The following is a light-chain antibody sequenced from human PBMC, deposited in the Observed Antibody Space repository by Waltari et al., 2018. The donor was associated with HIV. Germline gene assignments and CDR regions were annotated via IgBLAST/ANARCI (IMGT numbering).Light chain of an antibody. J-gene: IGLJ2*01. CDR2: GNS. CDR3: QSYDSSLSSSV. V-gene: IGLV1-40*01. CDR1: TAGHD. Sequence: QSDLTQPPSVSGAPGQRVTISCSGVTAGHDVYCYQHLPGTAPKLLIYGNSNRPSGVPDRFSGSKSGPLASLAITGLHAEDEADYYCQSYDSSLSSSVFGGGTRLTVL.